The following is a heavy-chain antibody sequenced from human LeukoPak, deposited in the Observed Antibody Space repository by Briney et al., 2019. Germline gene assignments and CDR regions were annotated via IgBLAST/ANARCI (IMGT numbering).Heavy chain of an antibody. CDR2: ISYDGSNK. CDR1: GFTFSSYG. V-gene: IGHV3-30*18. CDR3: AKDSGGYPYYYYGMDV. J-gene: IGHJ6*02. D-gene: IGHD5-18*01. Sequence: SGGSLRLSCAASGFTFSSYGTHWVRQAPGKGLEWVAVISYDGSNKYYADSVKGRFTISRDNSKNTLYLQMNSLRAEDTAVYYCAKDSGGYPYYYYGMDVWGQGTTVTVSS.